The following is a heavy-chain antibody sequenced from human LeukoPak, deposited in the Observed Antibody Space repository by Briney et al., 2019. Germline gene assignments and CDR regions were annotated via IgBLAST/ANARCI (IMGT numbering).Heavy chain of an antibody. CDR1: GGTFSSYA. D-gene: IGHD3-22*01. Sequence: SVKVSCKASGGTFSSYAISWVRQAPGQGLEWMGRIIPILGIANYAQKFQGRVTITADKSTSTAYMELSSLRSEDTAVYYCARDPRSNYYDSSGYDYWGQGTLVIVSS. CDR3: ARDPRSNYYDSSGYDY. CDR2: IIPILGIA. J-gene: IGHJ4*02. V-gene: IGHV1-69*04.